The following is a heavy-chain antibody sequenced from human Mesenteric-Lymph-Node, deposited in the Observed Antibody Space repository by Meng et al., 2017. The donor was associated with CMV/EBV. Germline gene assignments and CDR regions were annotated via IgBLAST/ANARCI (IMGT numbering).Heavy chain of an antibody. V-gene: IGHV3-7*04. CDR3: ARGDSSGYLGLGDP. J-gene: IGHJ5*02. D-gene: IGHD3-22*01. CDR2: IKEDGGEE. Sequence: GGSLRLSCAASGFTFSDYYMSWIRQAPGKGLEWVASIKEDGGEEHHLDSVKGRFTVSRDNAKSSLYLQMNSLRAEDTAVYYCARGDSSGYLGLGDPWGQGTLVTVSS. CDR1: GFTFSDYY.